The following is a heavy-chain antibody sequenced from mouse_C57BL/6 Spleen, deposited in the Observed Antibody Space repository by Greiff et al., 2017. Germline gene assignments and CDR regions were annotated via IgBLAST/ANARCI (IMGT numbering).Heavy chain of an antibody. D-gene: IGHD1-1*01. V-gene: IGHV15-2*01. Sequence: QVQLQPSGSELRSPGSSVKLSCKDFDSEVFPIAYMSWVRQKPGHGFEWIGGILPSIGRTIYGEQFEDKATLDADTLSNTAYLALNSLTSEDSAIYYCARRGYYGSRGDWYFDVWGTGTTVTVSS. J-gene: IGHJ1*03. CDR2: ILPSIGRT. CDR3: ARRGYYGSRGDWYFDV. CDR1: DSEVFPIAY.